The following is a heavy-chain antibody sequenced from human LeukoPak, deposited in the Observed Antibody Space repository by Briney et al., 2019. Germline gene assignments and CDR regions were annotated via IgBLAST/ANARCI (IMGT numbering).Heavy chain of an antibody. Sequence: GGSLRLSCAASGCTFSSYAMSWVRQAPGQGLEWVSVISGSGGSTYYADSVKGRFTISRDNSKNTLYLQMNSLRAEDTAVYYCAKGGSDYGRRSVLSHFDYWGQGTLVTVSS. V-gene: IGHV3-23*01. J-gene: IGHJ4*02. D-gene: IGHD4-17*01. CDR1: GCTFSSYA. CDR2: ISGSGGST. CDR3: AKGGSDYGRRSVLSHFDY.